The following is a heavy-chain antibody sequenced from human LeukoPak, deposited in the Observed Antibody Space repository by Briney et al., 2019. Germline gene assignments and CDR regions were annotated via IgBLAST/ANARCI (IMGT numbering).Heavy chain of an antibody. CDR2: INPNSGGT. CDR1: GYTFTGYY. Sequence: GASVKVSCKASGYTFTGYYMHWVRQAPGQGLEWMGWINPNSGGTNYAQKFQGRVTMTRDTSISTAYMELSRLRSDDTAVYYCASPKPYSSHYYGMDVWGQGTTVTVSS. V-gene: IGHV1-2*02. J-gene: IGHJ6*02. D-gene: IGHD6-19*01. CDR3: ASPKPYSSHYYGMDV.